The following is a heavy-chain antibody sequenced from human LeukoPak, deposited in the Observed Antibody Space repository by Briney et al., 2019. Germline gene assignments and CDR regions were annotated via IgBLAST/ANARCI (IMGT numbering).Heavy chain of an antibody. CDR2: ISTYNGNT. V-gene: IGHV1-18*01. CDR1: GYTFTTYG. CDR3: ARVGTDCGGGNCY. D-gene: IGHD2-15*01. J-gene: IGHJ4*02. Sequence: GASVKVSCKASGYTFTTYGITWVRQAPGQGLEWMGWISTYNGNTNYAQNLQGRVTMTTDTSTSTAYMELRSLTSDDTAVYYCARVGTDCGGGNCYWGQGTLVTVSS.